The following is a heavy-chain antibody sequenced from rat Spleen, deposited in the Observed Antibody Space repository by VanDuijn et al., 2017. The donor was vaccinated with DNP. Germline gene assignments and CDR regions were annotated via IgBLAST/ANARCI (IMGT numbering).Heavy chain of an antibody. Sequence: EVQLVESGGGLVQPGRSLKLSCAASGFTFSDYNMAWVRQAPKKGLEWVATITYDGSRTYCRDSVKGRFTISRDNAKSTLYLQMESLRSEDTATYYCVKATNNWDWYFDFWGPGTMVTVSS. CDR2: ITYDGSRT. J-gene: IGHJ1*01. CDR1: GFTFSDYN. CDR3: VKATNNWDWYFDF. V-gene: IGHV5-7*01. D-gene: IGHD1-10*01.